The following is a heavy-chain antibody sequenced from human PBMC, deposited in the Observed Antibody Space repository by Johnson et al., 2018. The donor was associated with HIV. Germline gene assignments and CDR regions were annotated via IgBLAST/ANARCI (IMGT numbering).Heavy chain of an antibody. Sequence: VQLVESGGGLVQPGGSLRLSCAASGFTFSSYAMSWVRQATGKGLEWVPAISGSGGSPYYADSVKGRFTISRDNSKNSLYLQMNSLRAEDTAVYYCARQGGWLGAFDIWGQGTMVTVSS. CDR3: ARQGGWLGAFDI. CDR1: GFTFSSYA. D-gene: IGHD5-12*01. J-gene: IGHJ3*02. V-gene: IGHV3-23*04. CDR2: ISGSGGSP.